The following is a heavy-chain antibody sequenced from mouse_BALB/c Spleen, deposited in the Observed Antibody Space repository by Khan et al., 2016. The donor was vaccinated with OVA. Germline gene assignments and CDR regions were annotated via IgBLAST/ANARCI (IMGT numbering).Heavy chain of an antibody. CDR1: GYSITSDYA. V-gene: IGHV3-2*02. D-gene: IGHD2-3*01. J-gene: IGHJ4*01. CDR3: ARDGSRYNYAMDY. CDR2: ISYSGNT. Sequence: EVQLQESGPGLVKPSQSLSLTCTVTGYSITSDYAWNWIRQFPGNKLEWMGYISYSGNTSYNPSLKSRISITRDTSKNQFFLQLNSVTTEDTATYYCARDGSRYNYAMDYWGQGTAVTVSS.